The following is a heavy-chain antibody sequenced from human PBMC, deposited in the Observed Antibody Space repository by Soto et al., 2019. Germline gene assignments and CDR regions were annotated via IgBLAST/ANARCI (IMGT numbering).Heavy chain of an antibody. Sequence: GGSLSLSCAASGFTFSSYAMSWVRQAPGKGLEWVSALYDVDGSFYADSVKGRFTTSSDSSKTTVYLQMNGLRPDDTAVYYCATWHEREHAYDVWGQGTTVTVSS. J-gene: IGHJ3*01. V-gene: IGHV3-23*01. D-gene: IGHD1-1*01. CDR1: GFTFSSYA. CDR3: ATWHEREHAYDV. CDR2: LYDVDGS.